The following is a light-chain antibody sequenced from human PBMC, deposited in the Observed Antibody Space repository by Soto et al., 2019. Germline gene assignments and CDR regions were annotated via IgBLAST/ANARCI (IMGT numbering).Light chain of an antibody. J-gene: IGKJ4*01. V-gene: IGKV1-5*03. Sequence: DSQMTQSPSTLSASVGDRNTITRRASPGISTWLAWYQQKPGKAPKLLIYKASTFQSGVPSRFSGSGSGTEFTLTISSLQPDEFATYYCQQYNSYSLTFGGGTKVEIK. CDR3: QQYNSYSLT. CDR1: PGISTW. CDR2: KAS.